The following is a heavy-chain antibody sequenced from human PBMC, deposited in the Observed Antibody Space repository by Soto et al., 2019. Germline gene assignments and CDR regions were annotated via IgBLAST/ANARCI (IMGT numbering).Heavy chain of an antibody. CDR2: IFPMFGTA. CDR1: GGTFSDHA. D-gene: IGHD2-21*02. CDR3: ARFQGLHFDY. J-gene: IGHJ4*02. Sequence: QVQLVQSGAEVKKPGSSVKVSCKASGGTFSDHAFSWVRQAPGQGLEWMGRIFPMFGTADYAQKFQGRLIITADDSTSTAYMELSSLIYEDTAVYYCARFQGLHFDYWGQGTLVRVSS. V-gene: IGHV1-69*18.